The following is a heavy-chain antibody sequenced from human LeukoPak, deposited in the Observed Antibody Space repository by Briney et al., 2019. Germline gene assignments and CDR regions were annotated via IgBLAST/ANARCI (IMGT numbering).Heavy chain of an antibody. V-gene: IGHV1-2*02. J-gene: IGHJ4*02. CDR1: GYTFTGYY. D-gene: IGHD3-22*01. CDR2: INPNSGGT. Sequence: ASVKVSCKASGYTFTGYYMHWVRQAPGQGLEWMGWINPNSGGTNYAQKFQGRVTMTRDTSISTAYMELSRLRSDDTAVYYCARGMRGYYDSSSYRNPFDYWGQGTLVTVSS. CDR3: ARGMRGYYDSSSYRNPFDY.